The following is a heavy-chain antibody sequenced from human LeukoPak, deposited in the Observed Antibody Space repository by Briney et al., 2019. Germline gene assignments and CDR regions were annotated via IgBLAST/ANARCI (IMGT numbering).Heavy chain of an antibody. CDR2: FDLEDGEA. J-gene: IGHJ4*02. Sequence: GASVKVSCKVSGFTLTELSLHWVRQAPGKGLEWMGGFDLEDGEAIYAQKFQGRLTMTGGTSTDTAYMELSSLRSEDTAVYYCATGEPADYWGQGTLVTVSS. D-gene: IGHD1-14*01. V-gene: IGHV1-24*01. CDR1: GFTLTELS. CDR3: ATGEPADY.